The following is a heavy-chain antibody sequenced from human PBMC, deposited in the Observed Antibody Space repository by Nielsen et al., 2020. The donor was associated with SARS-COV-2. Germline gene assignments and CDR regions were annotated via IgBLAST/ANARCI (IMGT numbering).Heavy chain of an antibody. Sequence: GESLKISCVASGFSFNTYSMNWVRQAPGKGLEWVSYISGGSATIYYVDSVKGRFTISRDNSKNTLYLQINSLRAEDTAVYYCARGNGWGSYFDYWGQGTLVTVSS. CDR2: ISGGSATI. CDR1: GFSFNTYS. D-gene: IGHD7-27*01. J-gene: IGHJ4*02. V-gene: IGHV3-48*01. CDR3: ARGNGWGSYFDY.